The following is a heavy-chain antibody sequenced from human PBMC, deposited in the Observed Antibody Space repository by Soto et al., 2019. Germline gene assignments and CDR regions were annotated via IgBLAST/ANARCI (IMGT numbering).Heavy chain of an antibody. D-gene: IGHD3-3*01. J-gene: IGHJ6*02. V-gene: IGHV1-69*12. Sequence: QVQLVQSGAEVKKPGSSVKVSCKASGGTFSSYAISWVRQAPGQGLEWMGGIIPIFGTANYAQKFQGRVTFTADESTRTAYMELRSLRSEDTAVYYCARGGRYYDFWSGYYAAYYYGMDVWGQGTTVTVSS. CDR1: GGTFSSYA. CDR3: ARGGRYYDFWSGYYAAYYYGMDV. CDR2: IIPIFGTA.